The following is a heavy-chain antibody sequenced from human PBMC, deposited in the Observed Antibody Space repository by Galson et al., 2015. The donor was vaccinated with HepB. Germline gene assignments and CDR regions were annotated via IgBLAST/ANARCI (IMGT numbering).Heavy chain of an antibody. CDR1: GDSVSSNSAA. CDR3: ARDRSLYDILTGYYVKEDYYYGMDV. V-gene: IGHV6-1*01. D-gene: IGHD3-9*01. J-gene: IGHJ6*02. Sequence: CAISGDSVSSNSAAWNWIRQSPSRGLEWMGRTYYRSKWYNDYAVSVKSRITINPDTSKNQFSLQLNSVTPEDTAVYYCARDRSLYDILTGYYVKEDYYYGMDVWGQGTTVTVSS. CDR2: TYYRSKWYN.